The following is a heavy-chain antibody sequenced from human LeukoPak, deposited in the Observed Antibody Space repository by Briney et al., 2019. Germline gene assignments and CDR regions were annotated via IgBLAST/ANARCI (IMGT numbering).Heavy chain of an antibody. Sequence: SETLSLTCTVSGYSISSGYYWSWIRKPPGKGLEWIGEINHSGSTNYNPSLKSRVTISVDTSKNQFSLKLSSVTAADTAVYCCARWLGYCSGSSSYPYIYSMDVWGQGTTFTVSS. V-gene: IGHV4-38-2*02. CDR2: INHSGST. CDR1: GYSISSGYY. J-gene: IGHJ6*02. D-gene: IGHD2-15*01. CDR3: ARWLGYCSGSSSYPYIYSMDV.